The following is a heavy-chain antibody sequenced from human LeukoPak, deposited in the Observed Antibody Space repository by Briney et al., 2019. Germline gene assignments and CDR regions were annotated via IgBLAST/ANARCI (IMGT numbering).Heavy chain of an antibody. CDR2: INHSGST. V-gene: IGHV4-34*01. CDR1: GGSFSGYC. D-gene: IGHD2-8*01. Sequence: SETLSLTCAVYGGSFSGYCWSWIRQPPGKGLEWIGEINHSGSTNYNPSLKSRVTISVDTSKNQFSLKLSSVTAADTAVYYCASAMGPDAFDIWGQGKMVTVSS. CDR3: ASAMGPDAFDI. J-gene: IGHJ3*02.